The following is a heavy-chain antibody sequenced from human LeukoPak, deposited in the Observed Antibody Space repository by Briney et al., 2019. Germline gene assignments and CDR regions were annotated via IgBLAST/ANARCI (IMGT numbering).Heavy chain of an antibody. Sequence: SETLSLTCTVSGGSISSSIYYWGWIRQPPGKGLEWIGSIYYSGSTYYNPSLKSRVTISVDTSKNQFSLKLSSVTAADTAVYYCAREDSTRVDYWGQGALVTVSS. CDR2: IYYSGST. V-gene: IGHV4-39*07. CDR3: AREDSTRVDY. D-gene: IGHD3/OR15-3a*01. CDR1: GGSISSSIYY. J-gene: IGHJ4*02.